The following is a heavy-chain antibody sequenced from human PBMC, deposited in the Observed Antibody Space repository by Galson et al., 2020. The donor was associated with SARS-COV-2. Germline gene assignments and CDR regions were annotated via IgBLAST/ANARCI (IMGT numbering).Heavy chain of an antibody. CDR3: GKTTDGSAIYNYYYMDV. Sequence: ASVKVSCKASGYTFTRSGVSWVRQAPGQGLEWLGWISAYNDYTDYSERVQGRFTLTTDTSTRTAYMELRSLTSDDTAIYYCGKTTDGSAIYNYYYMDVWGKGTAVTVSS. CDR2: ISAYNDYT. CDR1: GYTFTRSG. J-gene: IGHJ6*03. D-gene: IGHD3-10*01. V-gene: IGHV1-18*04.